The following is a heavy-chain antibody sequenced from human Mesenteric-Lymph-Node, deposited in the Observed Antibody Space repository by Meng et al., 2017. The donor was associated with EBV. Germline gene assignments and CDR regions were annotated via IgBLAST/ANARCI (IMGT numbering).Heavy chain of an antibody. D-gene: IGHD6-13*01. V-gene: IGHV6-1*01. CDR3: ARDGESSRGWYYTLEY. Sequence: QVQLQQSGTGLVKPSHTLSLTFAIPGDSVSTNSGAWSWVRQSPSRGLEWLGRTYYRSKWYNDYAVSVKGRISINADTSKNQFSLQLDSVTPEDTAVYYCARDGESSRGWYYTLEYWGQGTLVTVSS. CDR2: TYYRSKWYN. CDR1: GDSVSTNSGA. J-gene: IGHJ4*02.